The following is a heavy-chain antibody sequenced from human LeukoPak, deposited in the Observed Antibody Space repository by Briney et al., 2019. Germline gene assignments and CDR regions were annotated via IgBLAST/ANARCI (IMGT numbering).Heavy chain of an antibody. D-gene: IGHD6-13*01. Sequence: GRSLRLSCAASGFTFRNYGMHCLRQAPGKGLEWVAVISDDGSSKHYADSVKGRSTISRDNSNNTLYLQMNSLRAEDTAVYYCAKDRETTASGTFDYWGQGTLVTVSS. CDR3: AKDRETTASGTFDY. J-gene: IGHJ4*02. V-gene: IGHV3-30*18. CDR1: GFTFRNYG. CDR2: ISDDGSSK.